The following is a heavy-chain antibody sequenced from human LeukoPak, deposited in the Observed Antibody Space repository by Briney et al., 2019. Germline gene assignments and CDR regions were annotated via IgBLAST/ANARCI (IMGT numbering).Heavy chain of an antibody. CDR3: AKGTTTLVVTKIDY. Sequence: GGSLRLSCAASGFTFSTYAMSWARQAPGKGLEWVSVISGSGGSTYYADSVKGRFTISRDNSKNTLYLQMNSLRAEDTAVYYCAKGTTTLVVTKIDYWGQGTLVTVSS. V-gene: IGHV3-23*01. CDR2: ISGSGGST. CDR1: GFTFSTYA. J-gene: IGHJ4*02. D-gene: IGHD4-23*01.